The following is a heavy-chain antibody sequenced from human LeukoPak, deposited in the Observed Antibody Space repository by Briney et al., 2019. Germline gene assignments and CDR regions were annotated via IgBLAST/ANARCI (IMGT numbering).Heavy chain of an antibody. D-gene: IGHD3-10*01. Sequence: GGSLRLSCAASGFIFTEYYMSWIRQAPGKGLECVSYMKNSGDTIYYADSVKGRFTIARDNAKNSLYLQMNSLRAEDTAVYYCARGHFGLDYWGQGTLVTVSS. CDR3: ARGHFGLDY. CDR1: GFIFTEYY. V-gene: IGHV3-11*01. J-gene: IGHJ4*02. CDR2: MKNSGDTI.